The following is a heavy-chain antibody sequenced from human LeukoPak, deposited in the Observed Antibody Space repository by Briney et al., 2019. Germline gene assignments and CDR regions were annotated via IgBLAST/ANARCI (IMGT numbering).Heavy chain of an antibody. Sequence: SETLSLTCTVSGGSISSSSYYWGWIRQPPGKGLEWIGSIYYSGSTYYNPSLKSRVTISVDTSKNQFSLNLSSVTAADTAVYYCARETCYDILTGYYDYSYYYMDVWGKGTTVTISS. CDR2: IYYSGST. D-gene: IGHD3-9*01. CDR3: ARETCYDILTGYYDYSYYYMDV. J-gene: IGHJ6*03. CDR1: GGSISSSSYY. V-gene: IGHV4-39*07.